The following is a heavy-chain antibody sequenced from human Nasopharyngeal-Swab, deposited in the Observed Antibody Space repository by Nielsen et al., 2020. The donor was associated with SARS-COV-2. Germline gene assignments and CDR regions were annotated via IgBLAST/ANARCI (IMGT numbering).Heavy chain of an antibody. Sequence: GESLKISCAASGFTFSSYAMSWVRQAPGKGLEWVSAISGSGGSTYYADSVKGRFTISRDYSKNTLYLHMTSLRAEDTAVYYCAKVVDPYVGATTGYFYYGMDVWGQGTTVTVSS. J-gene: IGHJ6*02. CDR1: GFTFSSYA. CDR3: AKVVDPYVGATTGYFYYGMDV. V-gene: IGHV3-23*01. CDR2: ISGSGGST. D-gene: IGHD1-26*01.